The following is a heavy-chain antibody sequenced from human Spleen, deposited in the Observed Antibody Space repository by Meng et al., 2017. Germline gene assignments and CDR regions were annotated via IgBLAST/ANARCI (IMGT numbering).Heavy chain of an antibody. CDR3: ARVYSSSWYYFDY. CDR1: GGSFSDYY. Sequence: SETLSLTCVVSGGSFSDYYWSWIRQPPGKGLEWIGEINHSGSTNYNPSLMSRVSISVDTSKNQFSLNLSSVTAADTAVYYCARVYSSSWYYFDYWGQGTLVTVSS. D-gene: IGHD6-13*01. V-gene: IGHV4-34*01. J-gene: IGHJ4*02. CDR2: INHSGST.